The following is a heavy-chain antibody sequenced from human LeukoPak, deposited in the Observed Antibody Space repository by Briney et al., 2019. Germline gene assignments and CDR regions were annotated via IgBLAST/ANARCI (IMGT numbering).Heavy chain of an antibody. D-gene: IGHD2-2*01. Sequence: ASVKVSCKASGYTFTSYDINWVRQATGQGLEWMGWMNPNSGNTGYAQKFQGRVTMTRNTSISTAYMELSSLRSEDTAVYYCARKSRAYCSSTSCSSADDPWGQGTLVTVSS. V-gene: IGHV1-8*01. CDR2: MNPNSGNT. CDR1: GYTFTSYD. J-gene: IGHJ5*02. CDR3: ARKSRAYCSSTSCSSADDP.